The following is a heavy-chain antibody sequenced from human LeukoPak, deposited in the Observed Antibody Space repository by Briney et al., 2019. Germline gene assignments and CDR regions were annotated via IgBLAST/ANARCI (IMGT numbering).Heavy chain of an antibody. CDR3: QISHYDSSGYYPYYFDY. D-gene: IGHD3-22*01. CDR1: GWYFSGYY. Sequence: SETLSLTCAVYGWYFSGYYWSWIRQPPGKGLEWIGQINHSGSTNYNPSLKSRVTISVDTSKNQFSLKLSSVTAADTAVYYCQISHYDSSGYYPYYFDYWGQGTLVTVSS. J-gene: IGHJ4*02. V-gene: IGHV4-34*01. CDR2: INHSGST.